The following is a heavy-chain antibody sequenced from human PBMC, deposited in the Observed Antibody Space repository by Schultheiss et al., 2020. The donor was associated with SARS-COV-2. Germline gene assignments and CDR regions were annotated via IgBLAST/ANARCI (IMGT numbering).Heavy chain of an antibody. CDR1: GFTFSSYE. CDR3: AKDRRYFDWLSEPYGMDV. V-gene: IGHV3-48*03. J-gene: IGHJ6*02. D-gene: IGHD3-9*01. Sequence: GGSLRLSCAASGFTFSSYEMNWVRQAPGKGLEWVSYISGSNTYTSYADSVKGRFTISRDNAKNSLSLQMNSLRAEDTAVYYCAKDRRYFDWLSEPYGMDVWGQGTTVTVSS. CDR2: ISGSNTYT.